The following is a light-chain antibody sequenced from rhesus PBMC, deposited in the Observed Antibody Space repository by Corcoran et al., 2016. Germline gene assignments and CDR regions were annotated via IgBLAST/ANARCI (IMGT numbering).Light chain of an antibody. J-gene: IGKJ4*01. V-gene: IGKV1-25*01. Sequence: DIQMTQSPSSLSASVGDRVTITCRASQGISSYLAWYQHKQGKAPKLLIYAASTLQSGVPSRFSGSGLGIDFTLTISSLQPGDFATYYCQQHNSYPLTFGGGTKVELK. CDR1: QGISSY. CDR3: QQHNSYPLT. CDR2: AAS.